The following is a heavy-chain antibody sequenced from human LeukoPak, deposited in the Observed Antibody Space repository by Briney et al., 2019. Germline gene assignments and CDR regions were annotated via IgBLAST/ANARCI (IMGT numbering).Heavy chain of an antibody. J-gene: IGHJ4*02. V-gene: IGHV3-7*01. CDR3: ARGLYYYDSSGYYGGYYFDY. CDR2: IKQDGSEK. CDR1: GFTFSSYW. D-gene: IGHD3-22*01. Sequence: GSLRLSCAASGFTFSSYWMSWVRQAPGKGREWVANIKQDGSEKYYVDSVKGRFTISRDNAKNSLYLQMNSLRAEDTAVYYCARGLYYYDSSGYYGGYYFDYWGQGTLVTVSS.